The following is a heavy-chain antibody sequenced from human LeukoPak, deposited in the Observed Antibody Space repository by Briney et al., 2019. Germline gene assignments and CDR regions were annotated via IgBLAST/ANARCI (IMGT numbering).Heavy chain of an antibody. CDR3: ARDFSSTSNWELDY. CDR1: GYTFTDYF. CDR2: INPKNGDT. D-gene: IGHD7-27*01. J-gene: IGHJ4*02. Sequence: ASVKVSCKASGYTFTDYFIHWVRQAPEQGLEWMGRINPKNGDTASAQQFQGRVTMTRDTSISTAYMELIWLRSDDTAIYYCARDFSSTSNWELDYWGQGTLVTVSP. V-gene: IGHV1-2*06.